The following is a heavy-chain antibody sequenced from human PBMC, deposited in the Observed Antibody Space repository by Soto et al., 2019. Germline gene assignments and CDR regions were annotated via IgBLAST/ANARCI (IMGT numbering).Heavy chain of an antibody. V-gene: IGHV1-69*01. J-gene: IGHJ3*02. CDR2: IIPIFGTA. D-gene: IGHD5-12*01. CDR1: GGTFSSYA. Sequence: GXSVKDSCKASGGTFSSYAISWGRQAPVQGLEWMGGIIPIFGTANYAQKFQGRVTITADESTSTAYMELSSLRSEDTAVYYCASTQRGYSGYADAFDIWGQGTMVTVSS. CDR3: ASTQRGYSGYADAFDI.